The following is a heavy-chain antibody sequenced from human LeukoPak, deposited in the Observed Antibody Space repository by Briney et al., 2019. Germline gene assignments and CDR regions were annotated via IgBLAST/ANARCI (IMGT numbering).Heavy chain of an antibody. CDR2: ISGSGSYI. CDR3: ARVFFNYYAVDV. Sequence: PGGSLRLSCAASGLTFSTYSMNWVRQAPGKGLEWVSSISGSGSYIFYADSVRGRFTISRDSAKNSLYLQMNSLRAEDTAVYYCARVFFNYYAVDVWGQGTTVTVSS. D-gene: IGHD3-3*01. V-gene: IGHV3-21*01. J-gene: IGHJ6*02. CDR1: GLTFSTYS.